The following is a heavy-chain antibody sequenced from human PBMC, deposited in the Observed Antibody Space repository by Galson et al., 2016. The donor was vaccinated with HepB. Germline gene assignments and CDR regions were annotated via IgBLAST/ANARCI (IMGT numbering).Heavy chain of an antibody. V-gene: IGHV1-18*01. CDR1: GYTFTSYG. CDR2: IRTNNGKA. D-gene: IGHD1-26*01. J-gene: IGHJ5*02. Sequence: SVKVSCKASGYTFTSYGITWVRQAPGQGLEWMGWIRTNNGKADYAQNFQGRVTMTTDTSTRTVYMELRRLRSDDTAVYYCARGIGSGSYLSWFDPWGQGSLVTVYS. CDR3: ARGIGSGSYLSWFDP.